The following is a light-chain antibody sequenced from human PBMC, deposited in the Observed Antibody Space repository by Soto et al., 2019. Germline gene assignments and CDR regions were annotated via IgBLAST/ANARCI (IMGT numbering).Light chain of an antibody. J-gene: IGKJ1*01. CDR1: QSISSSF. CDR2: GAS. V-gene: IGKV3-20*01. Sequence: EIVLTQSPGILSLSPGERASLSCGASQSISSSFLAWYQQKPGQAPRLLIYGASSRATGIPDRFSGSGSGTDFTLIISSLQSEDSAVYYCQQYNSWLWTFGQGTKVDIK. CDR3: QQYNSWLWT.